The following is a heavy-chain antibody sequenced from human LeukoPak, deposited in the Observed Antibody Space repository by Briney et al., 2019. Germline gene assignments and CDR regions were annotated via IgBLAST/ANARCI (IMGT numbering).Heavy chain of an antibody. CDR1: GFTFSSYG. CDR2: ISYDGSNK. Sequence: GRSLRLSCAASGFTFSSYGMHWVRQAPAKGLEGVAVISYDGSNKYYADSVKGRFTISRDNSKNTLYLQMNSLRAEDTAVYYCAKDQGKQRLVLDYWGQGTLVTASS. CDR3: AKDQGKQRLVLDY. D-gene: IGHD6-13*01. V-gene: IGHV3-30*18. J-gene: IGHJ4*02.